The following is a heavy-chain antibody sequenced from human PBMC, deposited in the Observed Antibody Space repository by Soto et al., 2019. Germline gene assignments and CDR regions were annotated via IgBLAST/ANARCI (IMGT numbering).Heavy chain of an antibody. CDR2: ISTYNGNT. V-gene: IGHV1-18*01. D-gene: IGHD2-15*01. Sequence: ASVKVSCKASGYTFTSYDFSWVGQAPGQGLEGMGWISTYNGNTNYAQKLQGRVTMTTDTSTSTAYMELRSLRSDDTAVYYCARGFRVAATRWWFDPWGQGTLVTVSS. CDR3: ARGFRVAATRWWFDP. CDR1: GYTFTSYD. J-gene: IGHJ5*02.